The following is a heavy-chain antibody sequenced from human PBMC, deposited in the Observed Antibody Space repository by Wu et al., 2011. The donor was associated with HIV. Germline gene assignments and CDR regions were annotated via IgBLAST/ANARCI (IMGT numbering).Heavy chain of an antibody. CDR3: ARVIREGNQLLFSKLLVSWFDP. J-gene: IGHJ5*02. Sequence: QVQLMQSGAEVKRPGASVKISCTASGFTLTDHYMHWVRQVRGQGLEWMGIINPTDGNTKYEQRFEGRVTMTRDTPTNTVYMELRSLRSDDTAVYYCARVIREGNQLLFSKLLVSWFDPWGQGTPVTVSS. V-gene: IGHV1-46*01. CDR2: INPTDGNT. D-gene: IGHD2-2*01. CDR1: GFTLTDHY.